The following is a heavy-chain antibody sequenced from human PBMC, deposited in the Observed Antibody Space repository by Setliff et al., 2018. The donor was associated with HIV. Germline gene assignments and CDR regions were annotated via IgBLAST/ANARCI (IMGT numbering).Heavy chain of an antibody. CDR3: ARGIVGTTMVFDY. Sequence: PGGSLRLSCAASGFTFSGDSVNWVRQVPGKGLEWVCSMNWSGSSTAYTDSVKGRFTISRDNAKNSVFLQMNSLRAEDTALYYCARGIVGTTMVFDYWGQGTLVTVSS. CDR2: MNWSGSST. V-gene: IGHV3-20*04. J-gene: IGHJ4*02. CDR1: GFTFSGDS. D-gene: IGHD3-10*01.